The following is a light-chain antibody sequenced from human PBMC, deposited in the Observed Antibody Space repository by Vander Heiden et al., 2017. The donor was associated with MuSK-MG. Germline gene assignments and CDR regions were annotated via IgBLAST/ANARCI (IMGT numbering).Light chain of an antibody. J-gene: IGKJ4*01. V-gene: IGKV1-39*01. CDR2: AAS. CDR3: QQSYNTPPLT. Sequence: DIQMTQSPSSLSASVGDRVTITCRASQSISNYLHWYQQKPGKAPKLLIYAASTLQSGVPSRFSGSGSGTDFTLTITSLQPEDFATYSCQQSYNTPPLTFGGGTKVDIK. CDR1: QSISNY.